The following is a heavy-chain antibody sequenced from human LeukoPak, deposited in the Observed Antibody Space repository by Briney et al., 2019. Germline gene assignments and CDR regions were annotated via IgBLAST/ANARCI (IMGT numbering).Heavy chain of an antibody. V-gene: IGHV3-30*02. CDR1: GFTFSSYG. CDR3: AKDRDIVVVPAAITD. D-gene: IGHD2-2*02. CDR2: IRYDGSNK. Sequence: PGGSLRLSCAASGFTFSSYGMHWVRQAPGKGLEWVAFIRYDGSNKYYADSVKGRLTLSRDNSKNTLYLQMNSLRAEDTAVYYCAKDRDIVVVPAAITDWGQGTLVTVSS. J-gene: IGHJ4*02.